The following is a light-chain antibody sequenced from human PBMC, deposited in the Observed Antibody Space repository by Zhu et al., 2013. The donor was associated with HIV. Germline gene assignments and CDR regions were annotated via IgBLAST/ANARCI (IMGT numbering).Light chain of an antibody. CDR3: QQYNDYYPLT. V-gene: IGKV3-15*01. CDR1: QSVGTN. Sequence: EIVMTQSPASMSVSAGERATFSCRASQSVGTNVAWYQQKPGQAPRLLVYGASTRATNLPARFSGSGSGTEFTLTINSLRPEDSAVYFCQQYNDYYPLTFGGGTKVDIK. J-gene: IGKJ4*01. CDR2: GAS.